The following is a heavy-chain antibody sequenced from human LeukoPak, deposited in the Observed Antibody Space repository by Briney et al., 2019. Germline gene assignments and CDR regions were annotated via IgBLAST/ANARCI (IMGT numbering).Heavy chain of an antibody. D-gene: IGHD3-3*01. V-gene: IGHV3-21*01. CDR3: TKLPSDDFWSGYYYYYYYYMDV. CDR2: ISSSSSYI. CDR1: VFTFSSYS. J-gene: IGHJ6*03. Sequence: GGSLRLSCAASVFTFSSYSMNWVRQAPGKGLEWVSSISSSSSYIYYADSVKGRFTISRDNAKNSLYLQMNSLRAEDTAVYYWTKLPSDDFWSGYYYYYYYYMDVWGKGTTVTVSS.